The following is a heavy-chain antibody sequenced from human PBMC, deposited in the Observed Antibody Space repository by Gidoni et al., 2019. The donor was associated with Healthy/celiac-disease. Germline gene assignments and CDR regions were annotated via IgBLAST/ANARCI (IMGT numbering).Heavy chain of an antibody. V-gene: IGHV1-58*01. CDR2: IVVGSGNT. Sequence: QMQLVQSGPEVKKPGTSVKLSCKASGFTFTISAVQWVRQARGQRLEWIGWIVVGSGNTNYAQKFQERVTITRDMSTSTAYMELSSLRSEDTAVYYCAAMVRGVYYYYYGMDVWGQGTTVTVSS. J-gene: IGHJ6*02. D-gene: IGHD3-10*01. CDR3: AAMVRGVYYYYYGMDV. CDR1: GFTFTISA.